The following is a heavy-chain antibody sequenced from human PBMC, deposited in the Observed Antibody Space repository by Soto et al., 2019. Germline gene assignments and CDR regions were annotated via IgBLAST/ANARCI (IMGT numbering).Heavy chain of an antibody. V-gene: IGHV3-23*01. CDR2: ISGSGGTT. J-gene: IGHJ6*02. CDR1: GFTFSSYA. D-gene: IGHD3-16*01. Sequence: GGSLRLSCAASGFTFSSYAMSWVRQAPGKGLEWVSAISGSGGTTYYADSVKGRFTISRDNSKNTLYLQMNSLRAEDTAVYYCAKSLNYYYYYGMDVWGQGTTVTVSS. CDR3: AKSLNYYYYYGMDV.